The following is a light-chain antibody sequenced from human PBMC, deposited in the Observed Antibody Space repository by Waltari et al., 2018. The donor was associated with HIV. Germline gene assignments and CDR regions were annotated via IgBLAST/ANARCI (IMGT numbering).Light chain of an antibody. CDR3: QSYDSSLSGWVV. J-gene: IGLJ2*01. CDR2: GTN. Sequence: QSVLTQPPSVSGAPGQRVTISCTGSSSNIGAGYDVHWSQQLPGTAPTLLIYGTNNRPSGVPDRFSGSKSGTSASLAITGLQAEDEAEYYCQSYDSSLSGWVVFGGGTKVTVL. V-gene: IGLV1-40*01. CDR1: SSNIGAGYD.